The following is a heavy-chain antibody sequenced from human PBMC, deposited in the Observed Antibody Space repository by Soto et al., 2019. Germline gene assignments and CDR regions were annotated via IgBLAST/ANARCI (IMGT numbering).Heavy chain of an antibody. D-gene: IGHD3-10*01. J-gene: IGHJ6*02. CDR3: ARVFGFGGMDV. CDR2: IYHSVST. Sequence: SETLSLTCTVSGGSISSGGYSWSWIRQPPGKGLECIGYIYHSVSTYYNPSLKSRVTISVDTSKNQFSLKLSSVTAADTAVYYCARVFGFGGMDVWGQGTTVT. CDR1: GGSISSGGYS. V-gene: IGHV4-30-2*05.